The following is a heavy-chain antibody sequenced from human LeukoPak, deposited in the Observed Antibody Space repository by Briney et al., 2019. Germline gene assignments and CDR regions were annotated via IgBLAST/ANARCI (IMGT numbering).Heavy chain of an antibody. CDR2: IIPILGTA. CDR1: GGTFSSYG. J-gene: IGHJ4*02. V-gene: IGHV1-69*13. Sequence: SVKVSCKASGGTFSSYGTSWVRQAPGQGLEWMGGIIPILGTANYAQKFQGRVTITADESTSTAYMELSSLRSEDTAVYYCARNLLHLGELSWYYFDYWGQGTLVTVSS. CDR3: ARNLLHLGELSWYYFDY. D-gene: IGHD3-16*02.